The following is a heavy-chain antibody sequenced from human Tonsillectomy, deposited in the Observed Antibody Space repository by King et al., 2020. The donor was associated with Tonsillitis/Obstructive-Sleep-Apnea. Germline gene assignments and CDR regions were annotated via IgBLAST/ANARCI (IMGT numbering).Heavy chain of an antibody. CDR1: GFTFSNAW. CDR3: TTVSRPYCSGGSFYSGLSYF. D-gene: IGHD2-15*01. CDR2: IKSKTDGGTT. J-gene: IGHJ4*02. Sequence: QLVQSGGGLVKPGGSLRLSCAASGFTFSNAWMNWVRQAPGKGLEWVGRIKSKTDGGTTDYAAPVKGRFTISRDDSKNTMYQQMNSLKTEDTAVYYCTTVSRPYCSGGSFYSGLSYFWGQGTLVTVSS. V-gene: IGHV3-15*07.